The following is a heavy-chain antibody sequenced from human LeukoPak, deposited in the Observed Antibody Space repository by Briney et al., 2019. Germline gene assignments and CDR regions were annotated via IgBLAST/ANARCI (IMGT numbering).Heavy chain of an antibody. J-gene: IGHJ4*02. CDR1: GFTVNTYA. CDR3: ARDTFGSFDY. D-gene: IGHD3-16*01. Sequence: GGSLRLSCAASGFTVNTYAMHWVRQAPGKGLEWVAVVSHDESQKYYADSVKGRFTISRDNSRNTLYLQMNSLRAEDTAVYYCARDTFGSFDYWGQGTLVTVSS. CDR2: VSHDESQK. V-gene: IGHV3-30*03.